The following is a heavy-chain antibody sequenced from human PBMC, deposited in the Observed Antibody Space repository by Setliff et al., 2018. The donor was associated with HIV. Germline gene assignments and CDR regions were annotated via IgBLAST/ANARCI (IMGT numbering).Heavy chain of an antibody. V-gene: IGHV3-7*03. J-gene: IGHJ4*02. CDR3: ARDFCGSSCSSGYGYFDH. CDR1: GFTFRSHW. D-gene: IGHD2-15*01. Sequence: GGSLRLSCAASGFTFRSHWMSWVRQAPGKGLEWVANIKQGGTENYSVDSVKGRFTISRDDAKNSLFLQMNSLRAEDTAMYYCARDFCGSSCSSGYGYFDHWGQGTLVTVSS. CDR2: IKQGGTEN.